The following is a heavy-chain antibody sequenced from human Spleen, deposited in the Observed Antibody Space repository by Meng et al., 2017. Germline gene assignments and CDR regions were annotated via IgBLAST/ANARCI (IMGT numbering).Heavy chain of an antibody. CDR2: IYPGDSDT. Sequence: GGSLRLSCKGSGYSFTSYWIGWVRQMPGKGLEWMGIIYPGDSDTRYSPSFQGQVTISADKSISTAYLQWSSLKASDTAMYYCARRYYGSGSYYTDPHNFDYWGQGTLVTVSS. CDR1: GYSFTSYW. CDR3: ARRYYGSGSYYTDPHNFDY. J-gene: IGHJ4*02. D-gene: IGHD3-10*01. V-gene: IGHV5-51*01.